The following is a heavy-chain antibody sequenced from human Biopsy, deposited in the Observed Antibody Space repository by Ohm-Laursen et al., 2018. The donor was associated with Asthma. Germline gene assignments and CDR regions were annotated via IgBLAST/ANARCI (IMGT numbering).Heavy chain of an antibody. V-gene: IGHV1-69*13. Sequence: ASVKVSCKASGGTFSNYPFTWVRQAPGQGLEWMGGIIPIFDTPNSAQKFQGRVTITADESTSTGYKELSSLRSEDTAVYYCARSGGNYGFYGMDVWGQGTTVTVSS. CDR1: GGTFSNYP. J-gene: IGHJ6*02. CDR2: IIPIFDTP. CDR3: ARSGGNYGFYGMDV. D-gene: IGHD4-11*01.